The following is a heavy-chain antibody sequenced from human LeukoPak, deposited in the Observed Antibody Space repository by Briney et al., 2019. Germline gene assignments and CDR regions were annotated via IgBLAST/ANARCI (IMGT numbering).Heavy chain of an antibody. CDR3: AKSTGDRFGP. J-gene: IGHJ5*02. D-gene: IGHD1-1*01. Sequence: GGSLRLSCAASGFTFSNSAMTWVRQAPGKGLEWVSTITVSGSSTYYAHSVKGRFTISRDNSKNTLYLQMNSLRAEDTAIYYCAKSTGDRFGPWGQGALVTVSS. CDR1: GFTFSNSA. V-gene: IGHV3-23*01. CDR2: ITVSGSST.